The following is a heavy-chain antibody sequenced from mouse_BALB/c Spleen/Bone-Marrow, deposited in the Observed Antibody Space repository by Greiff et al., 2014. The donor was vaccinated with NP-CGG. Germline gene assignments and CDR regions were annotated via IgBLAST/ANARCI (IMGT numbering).Heavy chain of an antibody. J-gene: IGHJ4*01. CDR2: INPYNDGT. V-gene: IGHV1-14*01. CDR3: ARGGYYGYYAMDY. CDR1: GYTFTSYV. Sequence: VQLQQSGPELVKPGASVKMSCKASGYTFTSYVMHWAKQKPGQGLEWIGYINPYNDGTKYNEKFKGKATLTSDKSSSTAYMELSSLTSEDSAVYYCARGGYYGYYAMDYWGQGTSVTVSS. D-gene: IGHD1-2*01.